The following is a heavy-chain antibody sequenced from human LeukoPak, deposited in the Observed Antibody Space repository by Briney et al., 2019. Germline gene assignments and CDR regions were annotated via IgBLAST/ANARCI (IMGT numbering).Heavy chain of an antibody. CDR1: GFTFSSYS. CDR3: ARSYGDPAPFDY. D-gene: IGHD4-17*01. CDR2: ISSSSSYI. V-gene: IGHV3-21*01. J-gene: IGHJ4*02. Sequence: GRSLRLSCAASGFTFSSYSMNWVRQAPGKGLEWVSSISSSSSYIYYADSVKGRFTISRDNAKNSLYLQMNSLRAEDTAVYYCARSYGDPAPFDYWGQGTLVTVSS.